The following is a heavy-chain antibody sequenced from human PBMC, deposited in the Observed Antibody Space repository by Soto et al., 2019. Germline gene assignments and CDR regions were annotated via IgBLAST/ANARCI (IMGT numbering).Heavy chain of an antibody. CDR1: GYTFTSYG. V-gene: IGHV1-18*01. D-gene: IGHD6-6*01. Sequence: QVQPVQSGAEVKKPGASVKVSCKASGYTFTSYGISWVRQAPGQGLEWMGWITPNNGNTKYAQKLQGRVTMTTDTSTSTAYMELRSLRSDDPAVYYCARFDSSGLIFDYWGQGTLVTVSS. J-gene: IGHJ4*02. CDR2: ITPNNGNT. CDR3: ARFDSSGLIFDY.